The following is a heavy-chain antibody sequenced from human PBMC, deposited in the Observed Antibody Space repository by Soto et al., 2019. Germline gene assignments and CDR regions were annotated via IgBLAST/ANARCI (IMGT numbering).Heavy chain of an antibody. CDR1: GGSISSGGYY. D-gene: IGHD3-10*01. CDR2: IYYSGST. Sequence: TSGSLSLTCTVSGGSISSGGYYWSWIRQHPGKGLEWIGYIYYSGSTYYNPSLKSRVTISVDTSKNQFSLKLSSVTAADTAVYYCARDHMGRGVIIRLYYYYGMDVWGQGNTLT. V-gene: IGHV4-31*03. CDR3: ARDHMGRGVIIRLYYYYGMDV. J-gene: IGHJ6*02.